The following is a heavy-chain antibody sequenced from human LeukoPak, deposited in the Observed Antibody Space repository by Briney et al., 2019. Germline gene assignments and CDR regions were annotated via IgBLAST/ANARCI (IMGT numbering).Heavy chain of an antibody. V-gene: IGHV3-30*18. CDR1: GFTFSSYG. CDR3: AKDLISMVRGSPMDV. CDR2: ITYDGYYK. Sequence: GGSLRLSCAASGFTFSSYGMHWVRQAPGKGLEWVALITYDGYYKYYADSVKGRFPISRANSKNMYLQMNSLRAEDTAVYYCAKDLISMVRGSPMDVWGQGTTVTVSS. D-gene: IGHD3-10*01. J-gene: IGHJ6*02.